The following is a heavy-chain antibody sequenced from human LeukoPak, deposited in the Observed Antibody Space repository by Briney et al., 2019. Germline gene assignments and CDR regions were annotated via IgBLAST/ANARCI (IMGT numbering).Heavy chain of an antibody. Sequence: PSQTLSLTCTVSGGFISSGGYYWSWIRQHPGKGLVWIGYIYYSGSTYYNPSLKSRVTISVDTSKNQFSLKLSSVTAADTAVYYCASASDYGDYVGYFDYWGQGTLVTVSS. V-gene: IGHV4-31*03. CDR2: IYYSGST. J-gene: IGHJ4*02. CDR3: ASASDYGDYVGYFDY. CDR1: GGFISSGGYY. D-gene: IGHD4-17*01.